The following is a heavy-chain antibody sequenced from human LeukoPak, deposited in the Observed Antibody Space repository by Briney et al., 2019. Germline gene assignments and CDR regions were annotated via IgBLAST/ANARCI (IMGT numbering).Heavy chain of an antibody. CDR3: ARDNTVTPARGVFDI. CDR1: GGTFSSYA. D-gene: IGHD4-17*01. CDR2: IIPILGIA. V-gene: IGHV1-69*04. Sequence: ASVTVSCKASGGTFSSYAISWVGQAPGPGLEGMGRIIPILGIANYAQTFQGGVTIPADKTTRTAYMQLSGARCEERALRCVARDNTVTPARGVFDIWGQGTMVTVSS. J-gene: IGHJ3*02.